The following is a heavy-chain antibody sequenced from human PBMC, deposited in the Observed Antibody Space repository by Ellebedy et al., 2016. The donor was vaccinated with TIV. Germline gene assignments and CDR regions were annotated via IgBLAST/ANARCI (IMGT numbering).Heavy chain of an antibody. J-gene: IGHJ6*02. V-gene: IGHV4-59*01. CDR1: GGSISSYY. CDR3: ARGGGVVWFGELSMNYYYGMDV. CDR2: IYYSGNT. Sequence: SETLSLTXTVPGGSISSYYWSWIRQPPGKGLEWIGYIYYSGNTNYNPSLKSRVTISVDTSKNQFSLKLSSVTAADTAVYYCARGGGVVWFGELSMNYYYGMDVWGQGTTVTVSS. D-gene: IGHD3-10*01.